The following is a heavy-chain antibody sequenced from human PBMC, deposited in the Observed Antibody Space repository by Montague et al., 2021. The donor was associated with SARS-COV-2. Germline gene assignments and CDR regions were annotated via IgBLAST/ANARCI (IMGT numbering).Heavy chain of an antibody. D-gene: IGHD1-26*01. V-gene: IGHV4-4*07. CDR3: ARGHIFGPGARGFEH. CDR1: GGSISNYY. CDR2: IYSSGST. Sequence: SETLSLTCTVSGGSISNYYWSWIRQPAGKGLEWIGRIYSSGSTNYNPSLKSRISMSVDTSKNQFSLKLSSVTAADTAVYYCARGHIFGPGARGFEHWGQGTLVTVAS. J-gene: IGHJ4*02.